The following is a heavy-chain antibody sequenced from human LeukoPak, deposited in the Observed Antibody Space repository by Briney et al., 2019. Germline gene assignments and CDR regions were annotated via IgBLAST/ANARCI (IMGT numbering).Heavy chain of an antibody. Sequence: GGSLRLSCAASGFPFSDYYMSWIRQAPGKGLETISYISGSDNTLYYADSVKGRFTIPRDNAKNSLSLQMNSLRAEDTAVYYCARGHWVWGSYRHFDYWGQGTLVTVSS. D-gene: IGHD3-16*02. CDR3: ARGHWVWGSYRHFDY. CDR2: ISGSDNTL. V-gene: IGHV3-11*04. J-gene: IGHJ4*02. CDR1: GFPFSDYY.